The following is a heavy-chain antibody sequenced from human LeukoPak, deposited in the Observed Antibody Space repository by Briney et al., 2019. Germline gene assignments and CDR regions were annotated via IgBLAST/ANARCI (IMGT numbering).Heavy chain of an antibody. D-gene: IGHD3-10*02. J-gene: IGHJ4*02. Sequence: PGGSLRLSCAASGFIVSNTYMTWVRQAPGQGLEWVSVIYIDGNAYYAGSVKGRSTMSRDHSKNTVYLQMNGLRAEDTAVYYCARDTMLTKGGLDYWGLGTLVTVSS. CDR1: GFIVSNTY. V-gene: IGHV3-53*01. CDR3: ARDTMLTKGGLDY. CDR2: IYIDGNA.